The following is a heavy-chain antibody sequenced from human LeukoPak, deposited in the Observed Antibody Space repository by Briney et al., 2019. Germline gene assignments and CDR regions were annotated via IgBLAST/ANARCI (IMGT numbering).Heavy chain of an antibody. Sequence: SQTLSLTCTVSGGSISSGSYYWSWIRQPAGKGLEWIGRIYTSGSTNYNPSLKSRVTISVDTSKNQFSLKLSSVTAADTAVYYCASRVWVGATFHYYYYMDVWGKGTTVTVSS. J-gene: IGHJ6*03. V-gene: IGHV4-61*02. D-gene: IGHD1-26*01. CDR1: GGSISSGSYY. CDR2: IYTSGST. CDR3: ASRVWVGATFHYYYYMDV.